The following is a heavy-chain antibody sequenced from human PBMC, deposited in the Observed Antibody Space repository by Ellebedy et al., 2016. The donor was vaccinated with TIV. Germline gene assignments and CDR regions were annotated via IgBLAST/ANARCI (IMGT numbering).Heavy chain of an antibody. CDR3: ARHGRGGGYIGGFDS. CDR2: IYYSGST. Sequence: MPSETLSLTCTVSNGSISSGSFYWSWIRQPPGKGLEWIGYIYYSGSTSQNPSLQSRVIISQDVSQNQFYLTLSSMTPADSAVYYCARHGRGGGYIGGFDSWGQGTLVTVSS. CDR1: NGSISSGSFY. D-gene: IGHD3-10*01. J-gene: IGHJ4*02. V-gene: IGHV4-61*01.